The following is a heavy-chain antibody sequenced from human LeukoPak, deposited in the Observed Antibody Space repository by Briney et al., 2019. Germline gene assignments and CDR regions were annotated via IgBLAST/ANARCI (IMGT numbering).Heavy chain of an antibody. CDR1: GYTFTSYG. CDR2: ISAYNGNT. V-gene: IGHV1-18*01. Sequence: ASVKVSCKASGYTFTSYGISWVRQAPGQGLEWMGWISAYNGNTNYAPNLQGRVTMTTDPSTSTAYMELRSLRSDDTAVYYCARDPSRYYYDSSGYPWFDPWGQGTLVTVSS. CDR3: ARDPSRYYYDSSGYPWFDP. D-gene: IGHD3-22*01. J-gene: IGHJ5*02.